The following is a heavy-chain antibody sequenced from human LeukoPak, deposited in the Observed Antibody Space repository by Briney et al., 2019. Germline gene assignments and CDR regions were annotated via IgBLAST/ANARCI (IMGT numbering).Heavy chain of an antibody. CDR1: GGSISSGNYY. V-gene: IGHV4-61*02. J-gene: IGHJ4*02. CDR2: IYTSGST. CDR3: ARDDPLGY. Sequence: SETLSLTCTVSGGSISSGNYYWSWIRQPAGKGLEWIGRIYTSGSTNYNPSLKSRVTISVDTSKNQFSLKLSSVTAADTAVYYCARDDPLGYWGQGTLVTVSS.